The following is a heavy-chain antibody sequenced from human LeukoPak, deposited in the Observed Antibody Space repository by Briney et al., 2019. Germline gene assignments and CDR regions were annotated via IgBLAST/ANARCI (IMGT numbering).Heavy chain of an antibody. CDR2: ISYDGSNK. J-gene: IGHJ4*02. CDR3: AKDLSTYYDILTGLDY. CDR1: GFTFSSYG. V-gene: IGHV3-30*18. D-gene: IGHD3-9*01. Sequence: GGSPRLSCAASGFTFSSYGMHWVRQAPGKGLEWVAVISYDGSNKYYADSVKGRFTISRDNSKNTLYLQMNSLRAEDTAVYYCAKDLSTYYDILTGLDYWGQGTLVTVSS.